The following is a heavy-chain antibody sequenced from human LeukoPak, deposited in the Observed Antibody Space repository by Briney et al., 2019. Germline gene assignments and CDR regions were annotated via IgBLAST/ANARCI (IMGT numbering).Heavy chain of an antibody. Sequence: GGSLRLCCAASGFTFSSYSMNWVRHAPGKGREWVSSISSSSSYIYYADSVKGPFTISRDNDKHSMYLQMNSLRVEDTGISYWARGGAARPDFWGQGTLVTVSS. CDR1: GFTFSSYS. CDR2: ISSSSSYI. V-gene: IGHV3-21*01. J-gene: IGHJ4*02. D-gene: IGHD6-6*01. CDR3: ARGGAARPDF.